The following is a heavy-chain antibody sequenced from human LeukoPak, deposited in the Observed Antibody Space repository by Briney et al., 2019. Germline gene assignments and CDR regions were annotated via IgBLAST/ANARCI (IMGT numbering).Heavy chain of an antibody. CDR3: ARRANGMDV. CDR1: GSSISSSSYY. Sequence: SETLSLTCTVSGSSISSSSYYWGWIRQPPGKGLEWIGSIYYSGSTYYNPSLKSRVTISVDTSKNQFSLKLSSVTAADTAVYYCARRANGMDVWGQGTTVTVSS. CDR2: IYYSGST. J-gene: IGHJ6*02. V-gene: IGHV4-39*01.